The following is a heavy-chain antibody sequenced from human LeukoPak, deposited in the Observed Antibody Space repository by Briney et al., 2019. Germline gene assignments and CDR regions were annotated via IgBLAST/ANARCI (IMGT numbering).Heavy chain of an antibody. CDR2: INTDGRST. D-gene: IGHD4-23*01. Sequence: GGSLTLSCAASGFTLSSYSMNWVRQAPGKGLEWVSGINTDGRSTSYADSVKGRFTISRDNAKNTLYLQMNSLRAEDTAVYYCYGANAEHWGQGTLVTVSS. CDR3: YGANAEH. CDR1: GFTLSSYS. J-gene: IGHJ1*01. V-gene: IGHV3-74*01.